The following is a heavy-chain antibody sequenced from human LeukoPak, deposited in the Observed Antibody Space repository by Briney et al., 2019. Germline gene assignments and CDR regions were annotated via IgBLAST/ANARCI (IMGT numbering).Heavy chain of an antibody. CDR3: ARLRWDSSGFPPYFDY. Sequence: SQTLSLTCTVSGGSISSGDYYWSWIRQPPGKGLEWIGYIDYSGSTYYNPSLKSRVTISVDTSKNQFSLKLSSVTAADTAVYYCARLRWDSSGFPPYFDYWGQGTLVTVSS. J-gene: IGHJ4*02. CDR2: IDYSGST. CDR1: GGSISSGDYY. V-gene: IGHV4-30-4*08. D-gene: IGHD6-19*01.